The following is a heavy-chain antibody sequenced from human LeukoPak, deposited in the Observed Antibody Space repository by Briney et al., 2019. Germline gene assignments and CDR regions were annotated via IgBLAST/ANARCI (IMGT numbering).Heavy chain of an antibody. CDR2: INPNSGGT. CDR1: GYTFTSYY. D-gene: IGHD3-22*01. CDR3: ARSRVNRRYYYDSSGYPNPLGY. Sequence: GASVKVSCKASGYTFTSYYVHWVRQAPGQGLEWMGWINPNSGGTNYAQKFQGRVTMTRDTSISTAYMELSRLRSDDTAVYYCARSRVNRRYYYDSSGYPNPLGYWGQGTLVTVSS. V-gene: IGHV1-2*02. J-gene: IGHJ4*02.